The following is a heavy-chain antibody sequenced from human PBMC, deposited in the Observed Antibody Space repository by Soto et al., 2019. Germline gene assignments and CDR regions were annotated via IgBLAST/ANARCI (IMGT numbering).Heavy chain of an antibody. V-gene: IGHV3-23*01. Sequence: PGGSLRLSCAASGLTFSNYAMSWVRQAPGKGLEWVSSIGGRGDNTYYADSVEGRFTISRDISKNALYLQMNSLRVDDTAVYYCANYYVISGYPYAYFQHRGQGTLVTVSS. CDR1: GLTFSNYA. CDR2: IGGRGDNT. J-gene: IGHJ1*01. D-gene: IGHD3-22*01. CDR3: ANYYVISGYPYAYFQH.